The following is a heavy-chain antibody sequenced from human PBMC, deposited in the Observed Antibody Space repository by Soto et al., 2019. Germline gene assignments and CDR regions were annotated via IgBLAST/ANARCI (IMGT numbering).Heavy chain of an antibody. D-gene: IGHD6-13*01. J-gene: IGHJ5*02. CDR2: IYYSGST. V-gene: IGHV4-59*08. CDR1: GGSISSYY. CDR3: ARRGPAAAVGYWFDP. Sequence: SETLSLTCTVSGGSISSYYWSWIRQPPGKGLEWIGYIYYSGSTNYNPSLKSRVTISVDTSKNQFSLKLSSVTAADTAVYYCARRGPAAAVGYWFDPWGQGTLVTVSS.